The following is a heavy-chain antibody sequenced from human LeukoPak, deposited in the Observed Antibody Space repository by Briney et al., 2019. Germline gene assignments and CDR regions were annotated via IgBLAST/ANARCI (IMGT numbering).Heavy chain of an antibody. D-gene: IGHD2-15*01. V-gene: IGHV4-61*01. CDR2: VYYSGTT. J-gene: IGHJ4*02. CDR1: GGSFSSDSYY. Sequence: PSETLSLICTVSGGSFSSDSYYWSWHRPPPGQGLEWIGHVYYSGTTNYNPSLESRVTISVDTSKNQFSLKLSSVTAADTAVYYCARDHRGYGIPWPFDYWGQGIPVTVSS. CDR3: ARDHRGYGIPWPFDY.